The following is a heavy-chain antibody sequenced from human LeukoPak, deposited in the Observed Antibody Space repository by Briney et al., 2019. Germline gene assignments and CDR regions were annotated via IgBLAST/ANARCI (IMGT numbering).Heavy chain of an antibody. CDR2: ISSSGSTT. Sequence: GGSLRLSCAASGFTFSDYYMSWIRQAPGKGLEWVSYISSSGSTTYYADSVKGRFTISRDNSKNTLYLQMNSLRAEDTAVYYCAKDLGEQWLGADIWGQGTMVTVSS. CDR3: AKDLGEQWLGADI. D-gene: IGHD6-19*01. CDR1: GFTFSDYY. V-gene: IGHV3-11*01. J-gene: IGHJ3*02.